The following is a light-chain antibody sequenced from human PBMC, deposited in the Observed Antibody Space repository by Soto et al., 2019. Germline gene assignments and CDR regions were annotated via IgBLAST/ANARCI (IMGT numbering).Light chain of an antibody. CDR1: SSDVGSYSY. J-gene: IGLJ1*01. CDR3: SSYAASNNFYV. V-gene: IGLV2-8*01. CDR2: EVS. Sequence: QSALTQPPSASGSPGQSVTISCTGTSSDVGSYSYVSWYQQYPGKAPKLMIYEVSKRPSGVPDRFSGSKSGNTASLTVSGLQAEDEADYYCSSYAASNNFYVFGTGTKVTVL.